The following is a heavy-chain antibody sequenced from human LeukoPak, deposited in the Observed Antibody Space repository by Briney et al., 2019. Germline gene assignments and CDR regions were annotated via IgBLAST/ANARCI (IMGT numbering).Heavy chain of an antibody. CDR2: TRNKARGYTT. CDR1: GVTLSDHH. Sequence: HPGGSLRLSCAASGVTLSDHHMDWVRQAPGKGLEWVGRTRNKARGYTTESAASVKGRFTISRDDSKTLVYLQMNSLKTEDTAVYFCARDGAEGDNSAFDIWGQGTVVTVSS. CDR3: ARDGAEGDNSAFDI. V-gene: IGHV3-72*01. J-gene: IGHJ3*02. D-gene: IGHD3-22*01.